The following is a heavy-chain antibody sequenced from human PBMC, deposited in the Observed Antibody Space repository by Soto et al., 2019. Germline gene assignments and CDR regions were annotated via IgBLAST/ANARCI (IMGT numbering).Heavy chain of an antibody. CDR3: ARDGEGF. CDR2: INTDGSET. D-gene: IGHD2-21*01. Sequence: EVQLVESGGGLVQPGGSLRLSCVASGFTFSSNWMHWVRRVPGRGLVWVSRINTDGSETTYEDSVEGRFTISRDNAKNTVYLQMSSLRAEDTAVYYCARDGEGFWGQGTLVTVSS. J-gene: IGHJ4*02. V-gene: IGHV3-74*01. CDR1: GFTFSSNW.